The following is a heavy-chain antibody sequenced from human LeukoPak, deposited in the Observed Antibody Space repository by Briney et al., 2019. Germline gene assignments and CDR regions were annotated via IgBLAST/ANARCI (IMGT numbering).Heavy chain of an antibody. V-gene: IGHV4-31*03. Sequence: SQTLSLTCTVSGGSISSGGYYWSWIRQHPGKGLEWIGYIYYSGSTYYNPSLKSRVTISVDTSKNQFSLKLSSVTAADTAVYYCARHRTQAYSTGWVDWFDPWGQGTLVTVSS. CDR2: IYYSGST. CDR3: ARHRTQAYSTGWVDWFDP. D-gene: IGHD6-25*01. J-gene: IGHJ5*02. CDR1: GGSISSGGYY.